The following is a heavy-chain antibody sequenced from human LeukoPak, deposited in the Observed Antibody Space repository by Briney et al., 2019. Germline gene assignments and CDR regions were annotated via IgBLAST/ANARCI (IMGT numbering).Heavy chain of an antibody. J-gene: IGHJ3*02. CDR2: ISSSSSYI. CDR3: ARDRVAAAGDTDAFDI. Sequence: GPSLRLSCAASGFTFSSYSMDWVRPAPGKGREWGSSISSSSSYIYYADSVKGRFTISRDNAKNSLYLQMNSLRAEDTAVYYCARDRVAAAGDTDAFDIWGQGTMVTVSS. D-gene: IGHD6-13*01. CDR1: GFTFSSYS. V-gene: IGHV3-21*01.